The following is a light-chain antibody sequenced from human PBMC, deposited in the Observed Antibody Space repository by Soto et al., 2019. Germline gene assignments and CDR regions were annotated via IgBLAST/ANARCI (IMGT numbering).Light chain of an antibody. CDR3: QQYNSWPPT. Sequence: EIVMTQSPATLSVSPGERATLSCRASQSVSSYLAWYQQKPGQAPRLLIYGASTRATGIPARFSGSGSGTEFTLTISSLQSEDFAVYYCQQYNSWPPTFGPGTKVEIK. V-gene: IGKV3-15*01. J-gene: IGKJ1*01. CDR2: GAS. CDR1: QSVSSY.